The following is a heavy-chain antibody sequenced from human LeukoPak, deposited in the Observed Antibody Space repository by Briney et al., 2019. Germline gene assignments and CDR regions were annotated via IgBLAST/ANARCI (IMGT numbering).Heavy chain of an antibody. J-gene: IGHJ4*02. V-gene: IGHV1-2*02. D-gene: IGHD2-15*01. CDR1: GYTFTGYY. Sequence: ASVKVSCKASGYTFTGYYMHWVRQAPGQGLEWMGWINPNSGGTNYAQKFQGRVTMTRDTSISTAYMELSRLRSDDTAVYYCARVPVKNGIVVVVAAPFFVYWGQGTLVTVSS. CDR2: INPNSGGT. CDR3: ARVPVKNGIVVVVAAPFFVY.